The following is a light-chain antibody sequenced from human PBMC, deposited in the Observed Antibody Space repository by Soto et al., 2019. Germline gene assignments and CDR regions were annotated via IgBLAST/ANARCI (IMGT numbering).Light chain of an antibody. J-gene: IGLJ1*01. Sequence: QSVLTQPASVSESPGQSITISCTGTSSDVGASDFVSWYQQHPGKAPELIIYEISNRPSGVSNRFSGSKSGNTASLTISRLQTEDEADYFCTSSTIDSRYVFGTGTKLTVL. CDR1: SSDVGASDF. V-gene: IGLV2-14*01. CDR2: EIS. CDR3: TSSTIDSRYV.